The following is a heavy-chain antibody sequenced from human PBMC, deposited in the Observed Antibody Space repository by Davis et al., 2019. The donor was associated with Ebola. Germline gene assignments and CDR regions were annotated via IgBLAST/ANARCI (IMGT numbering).Heavy chain of an antibody. J-gene: IGHJ6*02. D-gene: IGHD3-3*01. V-gene: IGHV3-7*03. Sequence: PGGSLRLSCAASGFTFSSYWMSWVRQAPGKGLEWVANIKQDGSEKYYVGSVKGRFTISRDNAKNSLYLQMNSLRAEDTAVYYCARSPNSYDFWSGYYHYYYYYGMDVWGQGTTVTVSS. CDR1: GFTFSSYW. CDR2: IKQDGSEK. CDR3: ARSPNSYDFWSGYYHYYYYYGMDV.